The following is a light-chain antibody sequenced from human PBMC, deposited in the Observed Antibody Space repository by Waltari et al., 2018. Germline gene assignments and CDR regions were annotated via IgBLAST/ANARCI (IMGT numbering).Light chain of an antibody. V-gene: IGLV3-10*01. Sequence: SYELTQPPSVSVSPGQTARITCPGDALPKKYVYWSQQKSGRAPVLVIYEEPERPSGIPERFSGSSSGTMATLTISGAQVEDEADYYCYSGDDSGNQEVFGGGTKLTVL. CDR3: YSGDDSGNQEV. J-gene: IGLJ2*01. CDR2: EEP. CDR1: ALPKKY.